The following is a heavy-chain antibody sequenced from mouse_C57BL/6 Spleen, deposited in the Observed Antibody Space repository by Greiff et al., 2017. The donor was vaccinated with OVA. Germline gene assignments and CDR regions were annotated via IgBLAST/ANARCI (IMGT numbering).Heavy chain of an antibody. D-gene: IGHD1-2*01. CDR1: GYTFTSYW. CDR3: ARVRTTAYYFDY. J-gene: IGHJ2*01. Sequence: QVHVKQPGAELVRPGSSVKLSCKASGYTFTSYWMHWVKQRPIQGLEWIGNIDPSDSETHYNQKFKDKATLTVDKSSSTAYMQLSSLTSEDSAVYYCARVRTTAYYFDYWGQGTTLTVSS. CDR2: IDPSDSET. V-gene: IGHV1-52*01.